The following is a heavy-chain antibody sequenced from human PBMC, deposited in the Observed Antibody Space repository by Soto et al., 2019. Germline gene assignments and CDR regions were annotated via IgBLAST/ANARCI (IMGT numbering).Heavy chain of an antibody. CDR3: VRDGITYYFDY. CDR1: GYTFTAYY. CDR2: INPNTGAT. Sequence: QVQLVQSGAEVKKPGASVKVSCKASGYTFTAYYMHWVRQAPGQGLEWMGSINPNTGATEYAQRLQDRVTMTRDTSLSTAYMEVSRLKSDDTAVYYCVRDGITYYFDYWGQGTLVTVSS. J-gene: IGHJ4*02. V-gene: IGHV1-2*02.